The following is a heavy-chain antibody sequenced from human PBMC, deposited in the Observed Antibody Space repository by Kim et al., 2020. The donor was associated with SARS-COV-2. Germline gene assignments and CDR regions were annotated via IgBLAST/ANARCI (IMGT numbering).Heavy chain of an antibody. D-gene: IGHD2-21*02. J-gene: IGHJ3*02. CDR2: INPSGGST. V-gene: IGHV1-46*01. CDR1: GYTFTSYY. Sequence: ASVKVSFKASGYTFTSYYMHWVRQAPGQGLEWMGIINPSGGSTSYAQKFQGRVTMTRDTSTSTVYMELSSLRSEDTAVYYCARAYCGGDCYSDDAFDIWGQGTMVTVSS. CDR3: ARAYCGGDCYSDDAFDI.